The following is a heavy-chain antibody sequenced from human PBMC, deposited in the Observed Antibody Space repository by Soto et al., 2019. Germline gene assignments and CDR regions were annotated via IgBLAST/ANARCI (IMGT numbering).Heavy chain of an antibody. V-gene: IGHV1-18*01. CDR1: GYTFTSYG. CDR2: ISAYNGNT. CDR3: ARGYCSGGSCYEYFQH. Sequence: ASGYTFTSYGISWVRQAPGQGLEWMGWISAYNGNTNYAQKLQGRVTMTTDTSTSTAYMELRSLRSDDTAVYYCARGYCSGGSCYEYFQHWGQGTLVTVSS. D-gene: IGHD2-15*01. J-gene: IGHJ1*01.